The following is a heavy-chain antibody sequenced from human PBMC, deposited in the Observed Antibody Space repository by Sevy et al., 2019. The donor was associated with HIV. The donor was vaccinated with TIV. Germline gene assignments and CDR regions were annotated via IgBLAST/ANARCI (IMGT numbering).Heavy chain of an antibody. D-gene: IGHD3-10*01. Sequence: SETLSLTCTVSGGSISSYYWSWIRQPPGKGLEWIGYIYYSGSTNYNPSLKSRVTISVDTSKNQFSLKLSSVTAADTAVNYCAISRLYYYGSGSYFPHYYFDYWGQGTLVTVSS. CDR1: GGSISSYY. V-gene: IGHV4-59*01. J-gene: IGHJ4*02. CDR3: AISRLYYYGSGSYFPHYYFDY. CDR2: IYYSGST.